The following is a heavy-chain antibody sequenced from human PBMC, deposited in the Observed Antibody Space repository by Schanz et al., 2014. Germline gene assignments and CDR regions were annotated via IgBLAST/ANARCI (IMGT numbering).Heavy chain of an antibody. V-gene: IGHV3-23*01. CDR2: INTGGDST. CDR3: AKAADWPVTRFDP. CDR1: GFTFSSYA. Sequence: EVHLLDSGGGLVQPGGSLRLSCAASGFTFSSYAMSWVRQAPGKVLEWVSSINTGGDSTYYADSVKGRFTISRDNSRDTVYLQMNSLRADDTAVYYCAKAADWPVTRFDPWGQGTLVTVSS. D-gene: IGHD3-9*01. J-gene: IGHJ5*02.